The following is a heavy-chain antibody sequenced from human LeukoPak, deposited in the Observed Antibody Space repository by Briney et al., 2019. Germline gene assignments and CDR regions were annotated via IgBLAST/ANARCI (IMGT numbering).Heavy chain of an antibody. CDR2: INHSGST. J-gene: IGHJ4*02. D-gene: IGHD3-10*01. CDR1: GGSFSGYY. CDR3: ARHPLLWFGELYSFDY. V-gene: IGHV4-34*01. Sequence: SETLSLTCAVYGGSFSGYYWSWIRQPPGKGLEWIGEINHSGSTNYNPSLKSRVTISVDTSKNQFSLKLSSVTAADTAVYYCARHPLLWFGELYSFDYWGQGTLVTVSS.